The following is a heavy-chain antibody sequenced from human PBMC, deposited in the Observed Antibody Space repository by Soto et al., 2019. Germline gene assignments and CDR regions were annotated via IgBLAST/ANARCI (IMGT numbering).Heavy chain of an antibody. J-gene: IGHJ4*02. V-gene: IGHV3-30*03. CDR2: ISYDGSNK. CDR1: GFTFSSYG. Sequence: PGGSLRLSCAASGFTFSSYGMHWVRQAPGKELEWVAVISYDGSNKYYADSVKGRFTISRDNSKNTLYLQMNSLRAEDTAVYYCARLRLTGYFAYWGQGTLVTVSS. CDR3: ARLRLTGYFAY.